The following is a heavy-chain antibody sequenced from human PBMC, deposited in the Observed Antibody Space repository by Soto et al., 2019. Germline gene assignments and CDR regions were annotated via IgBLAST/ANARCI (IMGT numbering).Heavy chain of an antibody. CDR2: INPSGGST. J-gene: IGHJ6*02. V-gene: IGHV1-46*01. CDR3: ARDRRVWSGYSTTHYYYYYGMDV. CDR1: GYTFTSYY. Sequence: ASVKVSCKASGYTFTSYYMHWVRQAPGQGLERMGIINPSGGSTSYAQKFQGRVTMTRDTSTSTVYMELSSLRSEDTAVYYCARDRRVWSGYSTTHYYYYYGMDVWGQGTTVTVSS. D-gene: IGHD3-3*01.